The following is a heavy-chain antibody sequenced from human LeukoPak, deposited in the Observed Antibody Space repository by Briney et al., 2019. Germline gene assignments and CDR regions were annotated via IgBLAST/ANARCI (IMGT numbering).Heavy chain of an antibody. CDR2: LNPNNGAT. Sequence: GASAKVSCKASGYTFNAHYIHWVRQAPGQGLEWMGWLNPNNGATHYAQKFQGRVTMTRDTSISTAYMEVSRLRSDDTAVYYCARATSGSYFLYYWGQGTLVTVSS. V-gene: IGHV1-2*02. CDR1: GYTFNAHY. J-gene: IGHJ4*02. D-gene: IGHD3-10*01. CDR3: ARATSGSYFLYY.